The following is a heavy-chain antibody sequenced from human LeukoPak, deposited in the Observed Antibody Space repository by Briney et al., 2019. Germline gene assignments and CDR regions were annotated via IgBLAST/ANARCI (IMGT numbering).Heavy chain of an antibody. D-gene: IGHD3-10*01. CDR2: IYTSGSA. CDR3: ARGRMFRGGGSDFPFNWFDP. Sequence: SETLSLTCTVAGGSISSYYWGWIRQPAGKGLEWIGRIYTSGSANYNPSLTSRLTMSVDTSKNQFSLKLNSVTAADTAVYYCARGRMFRGGGSDFPFNWFDPWGQGTLVAVSS. CDR1: GGSISSYY. J-gene: IGHJ5*02. V-gene: IGHV4-4*07.